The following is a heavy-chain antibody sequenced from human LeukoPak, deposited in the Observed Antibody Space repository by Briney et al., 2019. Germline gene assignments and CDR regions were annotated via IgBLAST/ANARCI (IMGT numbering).Heavy chain of an antibody. CDR2: ISSSGSTI. J-gene: IGHJ4*02. CDR3: ARGNANDFWSGYYTYFDY. Sequence: GGSLRLSCAASGFTFSDYYMSWIRRAPGKGLERVSYISSSGSTIYYADSVKGRFTISRDNAKNSLYLQMNSLRAEDTAVYYCARGNANDFWSGYYTYFDYRGQGTLVTVSS. V-gene: IGHV3-11*01. CDR1: GFTFSDYY. D-gene: IGHD3-3*01.